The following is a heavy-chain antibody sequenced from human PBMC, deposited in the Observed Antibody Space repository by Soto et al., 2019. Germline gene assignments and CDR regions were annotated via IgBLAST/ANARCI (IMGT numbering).Heavy chain of an antibody. Sequence: SETLSLTCTVSGGSISSYYWSWIRQPPGKGLEWIGYIYYSGSTNYNPSLKSRVTISVDTSKNQFSLKLSSVTAADTVVYYCARLSPGSYYYDSSGYYLDYWGQGTLVTVSS. J-gene: IGHJ4*02. CDR1: GGSISSYY. V-gene: IGHV4-59*08. CDR2: IYYSGST. D-gene: IGHD3-22*01. CDR3: ARLSPGSYYYDSSGYYLDY.